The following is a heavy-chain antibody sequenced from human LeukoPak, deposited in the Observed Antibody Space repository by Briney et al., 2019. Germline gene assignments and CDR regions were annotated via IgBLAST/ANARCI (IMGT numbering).Heavy chain of an antibody. Sequence: PGGSLRLSCAAFGFTFSSYAMSWVRQAPGKGLEWVSAISGSGGSTYYADSVKGRFTISRDNSKNTLYLQMNSLRAEDTAVYYCAKHPRHRVGATTFDIWGQGTMVTVSS. D-gene: IGHD1-26*01. J-gene: IGHJ3*02. V-gene: IGHV3-23*01. CDR2: ISGSGGST. CDR1: GFTFSSYA. CDR3: AKHPRHRVGATTFDI.